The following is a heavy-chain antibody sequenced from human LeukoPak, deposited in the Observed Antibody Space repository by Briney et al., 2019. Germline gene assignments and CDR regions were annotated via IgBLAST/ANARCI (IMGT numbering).Heavy chain of an antibody. V-gene: IGHV3-7*01. CDR3: ARDRGYSTFDY. J-gene: IGHJ4*02. CDR2: MKEDGGEI. D-gene: IGHD4-23*01. CDR1: AFTFSSHW. Sequence: GGSLRLSCEASAFTFSSHWMSWVRQAPGKGLEWVANMKEDGGEINYVDSVKGRFTISRDNAKNSLFLQMNSLRVEDTAVYYCARDRGYSTFDYRGQGTLVTVSS.